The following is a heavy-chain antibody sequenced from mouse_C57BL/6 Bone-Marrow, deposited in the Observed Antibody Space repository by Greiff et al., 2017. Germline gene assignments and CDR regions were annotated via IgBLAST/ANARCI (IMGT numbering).Heavy chain of an antibody. D-gene: IGHD2-5*01. CDR2: ISGGGGNT. CDR1: GFTFSSYT. Sequence: EVKLMESGGGLVKPGGSLKLSCAASGFTFSSYTMSWVRQTPGERLEWVATISGGGGNTYYPDSVKGRFTISRDNAKNTLYLQMSSLRSEDTALYYCASSYYSNYGPTWFAYWGQGTLVTVSA. CDR3: ASSYYSNYGPTWFAY. V-gene: IGHV5-9*01. J-gene: IGHJ3*01.